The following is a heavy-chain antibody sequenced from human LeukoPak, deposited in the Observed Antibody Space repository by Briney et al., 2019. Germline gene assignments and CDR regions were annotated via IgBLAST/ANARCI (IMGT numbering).Heavy chain of an antibody. CDR1: GGTFSSSA. J-gene: IGHJ4*02. CDR3: ARERAVTGTDY. D-gene: IGHD6-19*01. CDR2: ISPYNGIT. V-gene: IGHV1-18*01. Sequence: ASVKVSCKASGGTFSSSAISWARQAPGQGLEWMGWISPYNGITNYAQSLQDRVTMTTDTSTSTAYMELRSLISDDTAVYYCARERAVTGTDYWGQGTLVTVSS.